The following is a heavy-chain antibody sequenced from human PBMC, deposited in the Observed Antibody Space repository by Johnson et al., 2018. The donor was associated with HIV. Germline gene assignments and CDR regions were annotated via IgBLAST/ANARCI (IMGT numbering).Heavy chain of an antibody. CDR1: GLTFGSYP. Sequence: QMLLVESGGGVVQPGRSLRLSCAASGLTFGSYPLHCVRQAPGRGLEWVAVISYDGGIKHYADSVKGRFTISRDTSKNTLYLKMNSLRPEDTAVYYCARPYVDTTMADAFDVWGQGTMVTVSS. V-gene: IGHV3-30-3*01. CDR2: ISYDGGIK. D-gene: IGHD5-18*01. CDR3: ARPYVDTTMADAFDV. J-gene: IGHJ3*01.